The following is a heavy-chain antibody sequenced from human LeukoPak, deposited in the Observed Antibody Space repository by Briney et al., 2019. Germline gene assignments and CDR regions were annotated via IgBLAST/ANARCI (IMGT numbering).Heavy chain of an antibody. CDR2: VFHSGST. Sequence: PSGTLSLTCAVSGGSISSDNWWDWLRQPPGRGLEWIGEVFHSGSTNYNPSLKSRVTISVDKSKSQFSLKLSSATAADTAVYYCARPSAVTTLRGAFDIWGQGTVVTVSS. CDR3: ARPSAVTTLRGAFDI. CDR1: GGSISSDNW. D-gene: IGHD4-17*01. V-gene: IGHV4-4*02. J-gene: IGHJ3*02.